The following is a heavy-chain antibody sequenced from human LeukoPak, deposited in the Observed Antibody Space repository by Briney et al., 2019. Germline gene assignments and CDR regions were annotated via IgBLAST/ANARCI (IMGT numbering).Heavy chain of an antibody. J-gene: IGHJ4*02. CDR2: ISWNSGSI. CDR1: GFTFGDYA. Sequence: GGSLRLSCAASGFTFGDYAMHWVRQAPGKGLEWVPGISWNSGSIGYADSVKGRFTISRDNAKNSLYLQMNSLRAEDTALYYCAKGHPPGSGYPYYFDYWGQGTLVTVSS. CDR3: AKGHPPGSGYPYYFDY. V-gene: IGHV3-9*01. D-gene: IGHD3-3*01.